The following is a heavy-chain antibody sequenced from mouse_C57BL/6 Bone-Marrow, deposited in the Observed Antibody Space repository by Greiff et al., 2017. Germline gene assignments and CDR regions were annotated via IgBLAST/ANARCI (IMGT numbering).Heavy chain of an antibody. CDR1: GYTFTSYW. CDR2: IDPSDSYT. V-gene: IGHV1-59*01. D-gene: IGHD4-1*01. Sequence: QVQLQQPGAELVRPGTSVKLSCKASGYTFTSYWMHWVKQRPGQGLEWIGVIDPSDSYTNYNQKFKGKATLTVDTSSSTAYMQLSSLTSADSAVYYCARRLGQGYWGQGTTLTVSS. CDR3: ARRLGQGY. J-gene: IGHJ2*01.